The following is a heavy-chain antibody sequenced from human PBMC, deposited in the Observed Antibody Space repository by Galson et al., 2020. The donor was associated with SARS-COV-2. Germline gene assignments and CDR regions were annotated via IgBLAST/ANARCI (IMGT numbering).Heavy chain of an antibody. CDR3: ASLRRSRAYCGGDCYNGGDY. J-gene: IGHJ4*02. V-gene: IGHV3-74*01. CDR1: GFTFSSYW. Sequence: GGSLRLSCAASGFTFSSYWMHWVRQAPGKGLVWVSRINSDGSSTSYADSVKGRFTISRDNAKNTLYLQMNSLRAEDTAVYYCASLRRSRAYCGGDCYNGGDYWGQGTLVTVSS. D-gene: IGHD2-21*01. CDR2: INSDGSST.